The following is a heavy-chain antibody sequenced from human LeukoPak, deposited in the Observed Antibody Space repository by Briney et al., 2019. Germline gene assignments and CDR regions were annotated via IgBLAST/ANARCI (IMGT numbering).Heavy chain of an antibody. D-gene: IGHD2-21*02. Sequence: SETLSLTCTVSGGSITNYYWSWIRQPPGKGLEWIGYIFFTGSTNYNPSLNSRVTMSGDTSRNQFSMQLSSVTTADTAMYYCARGSVTYNIWGQGTLVTVSS. V-gene: IGHV4-59*01. CDR1: GGSITNYY. CDR3: ARGSVTYNI. J-gene: IGHJ4*02. CDR2: IFFTGST.